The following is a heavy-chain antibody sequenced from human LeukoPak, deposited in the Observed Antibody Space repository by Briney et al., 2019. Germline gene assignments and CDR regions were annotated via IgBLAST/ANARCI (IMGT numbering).Heavy chain of an antibody. J-gene: IGHJ5*02. CDR1: GGSFSGYY. V-gene: IGHV4-34*01. CDR3: ARSYDYVWGSYRRRGWFDP. Sequence: SETLPLTCAVYGGSFSGYYWSWIRQPPGKGLEWIGEINHSGSTNYNPSLKSRVTISVDTSKNQFSLKLSSVTAADTAVYYCARSYDYVWGSYRRRGWFDPWGQGTLVTVSS. CDR2: INHSGST. D-gene: IGHD3-16*02.